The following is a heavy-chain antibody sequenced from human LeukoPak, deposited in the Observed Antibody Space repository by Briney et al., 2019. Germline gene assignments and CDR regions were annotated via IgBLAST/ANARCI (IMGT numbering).Heavy chain of an antibody. CDR3: ATLPAAPYYYYMDV. V-gene: IGHV1-18*01. D-gene: IGHD2-2*01. J-gene: IGHJ6*03. CDR2: ISAYNGNT. Sequence: VAPVKVSCKASGYTFTSYGISWVRQAPGQGLEWMGWISAYNGNTNYAQKLQGRVTTTTDTSTSTAYMELRSLRSDDTAVYYCATLPAAPYYYYMDVWGKGTTVTISS. CDR1: GYTFTSYG.